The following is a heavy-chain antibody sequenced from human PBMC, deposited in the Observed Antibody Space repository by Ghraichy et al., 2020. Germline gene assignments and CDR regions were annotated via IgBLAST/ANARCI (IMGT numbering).Heavy chain of an antibody. CDR1: GFTFSDYY. D-gene: IGHD6-13*01. J-gene: IGHJ5*02. CDR2: ISSDGSIT. Sequence: GGSLRLSCAASGFTFSDYYMNWIRQAPGKGLEWLSYISSDGSITFYADSVKGRFTLSRDNAKSSLYLQMNSLRDEDTAVYYCARERPSSSWYYNWFDPLGPGNLGTVSS. V-gene: IGHV3-11*01. CDR3: ARERPSSSWYYNWFDP.